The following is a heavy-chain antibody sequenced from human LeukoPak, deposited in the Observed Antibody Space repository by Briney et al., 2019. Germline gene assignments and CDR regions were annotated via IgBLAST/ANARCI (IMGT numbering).Heavy chain of an antibody. CDR1: GFTFSSYS. CDR2: ISSSSSYI. D-gene: IGHD2-2*01. J-gene: IGHJ4*02. CDR3: AAGGYCSSTSCYHH. Sequence: GGSLRLSCAASGFTFSSYSMNWVRQAPGKGLEWVSSISSSSSYIYYADSVKGRFTISRDNAKNSLYLQMNSLRAKDTAVYYCAAGGYCSSTSCYHHWGQGTLVTVSS. V-gene: IGHV3-21*01.